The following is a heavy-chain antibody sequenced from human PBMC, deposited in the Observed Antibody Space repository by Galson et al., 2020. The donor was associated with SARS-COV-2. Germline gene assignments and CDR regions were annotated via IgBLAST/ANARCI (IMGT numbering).Heavy chain of an antibody. J-gene: IGHJ5*02. CDR2: INPSGGST. CDR1: GYTFTSYY. Sequence: ASVKVSCKASGYTFTSYYMHWVRQAPGQGLEWMGIINPSGGSTSYAQKFQGRVTMTRDTSTSTVYMELSSLRSEDTAVYYCARESIGGSGSYYKSIGARELNWFDPWGQGTLVTVSA. CDR3: ARESIGGSGSYYKSIGARELNWFDP. V-gene: IGHV1-46*03. D-gene: IGHD3-10*01.